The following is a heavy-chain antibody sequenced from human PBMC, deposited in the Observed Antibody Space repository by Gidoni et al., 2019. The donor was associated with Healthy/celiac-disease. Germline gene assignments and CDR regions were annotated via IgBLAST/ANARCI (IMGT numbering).Heavy chain of an antibody. Sequence: VQLQKWGAGLLKPSETLSLTCAVYGGSFGGYYWIWIRHPPGKGLEWIGQINHSGSTNYNPSLKSRVTISVDTSKNQFSLKLSSVTAADTAVYYCARIYSSGWLGYWVQGTLVTVSS. V-gene: IGHV4-34*01. J-gene: IGHJ4*02. CDR3: ARIYSSGWLGY. CDR2: INHSGST. CDR1: GGSFGGYY. D-gene: IGHD6-19*01.